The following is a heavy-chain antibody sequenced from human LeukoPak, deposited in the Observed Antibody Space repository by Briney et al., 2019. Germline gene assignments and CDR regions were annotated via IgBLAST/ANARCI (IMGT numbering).Heavy chain of an antibody. Sequence: GGSLRLSCAASGFTFSHYWMVWVRQTPEKGLVWVSYIVSDGSDTSYADSVKGRFTMSRDNAKDTLYLQMDSLRTEDTAVYYCARAAYNSSPDYWGQGTLVTVSS. V-gene: IGHV3-74*01. CDR3: ARAAYNSSPDY. CDR2: IVSDGSDT. J-gene: IGHJ4*02. D-gene: IGHD6-6*01. CDR1: GFTFSHYW.